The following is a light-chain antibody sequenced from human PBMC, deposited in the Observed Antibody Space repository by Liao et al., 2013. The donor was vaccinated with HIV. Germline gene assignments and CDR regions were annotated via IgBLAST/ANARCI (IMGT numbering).Light chain of an antibody. CDR1: NIGSKA. Sequence: SYEPTQPHSVPVATAQMARLTCGGNNIGSKAVHWYQQRPGQAPVVVIYYDSDRPSGIPERFSGSSSGTTVTLTISGAQAEDEADYYCQTADSSYSLPDLFGGGTKLTVL. CDR3: QTADSSYSLPDL. CDR2: YDS. J-gene: IGLJ2*01. V-gene: IGLV3-12*02.